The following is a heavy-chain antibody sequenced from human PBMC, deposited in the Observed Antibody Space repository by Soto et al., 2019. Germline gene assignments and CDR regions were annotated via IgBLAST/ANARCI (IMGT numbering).Heavy chain of an antibody. CDR1: GFTFTTYT. CDR3: AKNSAATIRVGYDY. Sequence: EVQLLESGGGLVQPGGALRLSCAASGFTFTTYTMSWVRQAPGTGLEWVSAITGSGASTYYADSEKGRFTISRDNSKNTLYLQMNSMRAEDTAVYYCAKNSAATIRVGYDYWGQGTLVTVSS. D-gene: IGHD5-12*01. J-gene: IGHJ4*02. V-gene: IGHV3-23*01. CDR2: ITGSGAST.